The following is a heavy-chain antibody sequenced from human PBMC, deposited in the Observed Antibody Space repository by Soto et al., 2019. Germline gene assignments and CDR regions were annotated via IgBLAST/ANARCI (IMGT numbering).Heavy chain of an antibody. Sequence: ASVKVSCKASGYTFTSYDISWVRQAPGQGLEWMGWISAYNGNTNYAQKLQGRVTMTTDTSTSTAYMELRSLRSDDTAVYYCARGDYYGSGSYPYYYYYGMDVWGQGTTVTVSS. D-gene: IGHD3-10*01. CDR1: GYTFTSYD. J-gene: IGHJ6*02. CDR3: ARGDYYGSGSYPYYYYYGMDV. CDR2: ISAYNGNT. V-gene: IGHV1-18*01.